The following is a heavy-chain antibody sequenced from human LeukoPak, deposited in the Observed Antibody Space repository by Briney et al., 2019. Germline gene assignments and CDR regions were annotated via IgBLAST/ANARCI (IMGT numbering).Heavy chain of an antibody. V-gene: IGHV1-46*01. J-gene: IGHJ4*02. CDR2: INPSGGST. CDR3: ASIGFRGYYDSSGYFDY. D-gene: IGHD3-22*01. Sequence: ASVKVSCKASGYTFTSYYMHWVRQAPGQGLEWMGIINPSGGSTSYAQQFQGRVTMTRDTSTSTVYMELSSLRSEDTAVYYCASIGFRGYYDSSGYFDYWGQGTLVTVSS. CDR1: GYTFTSYY.